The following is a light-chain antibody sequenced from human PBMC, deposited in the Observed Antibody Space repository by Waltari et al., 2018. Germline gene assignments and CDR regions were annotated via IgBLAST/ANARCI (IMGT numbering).Light chain of an antibody. Sequence: DIVMTQSPDSLAVSLGERATVNCKSSQNILYNSNNRNNLAWYQQKPGQPPKLLIYWASTRESGVPDRFSGSGSGTDFTLTISSLQAEDVAVYFCQQYYSTPFTFGQGTKLEIK. CDR3: QQYYSTPFT. V-gene: IGKV4-1*01. CDR2: WAS. J-gene: IGKJ2*01. CDR1: QNILYNSNNRNN.